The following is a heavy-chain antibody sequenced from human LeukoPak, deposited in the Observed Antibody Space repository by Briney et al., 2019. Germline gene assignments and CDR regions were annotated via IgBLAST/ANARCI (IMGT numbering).Heavy chain of an antibody. V-gene: IGHV4-34*01. D-gene: IGHD3-10*01. CDR2: INHSGST. CDR3: ARGSWFGYNWFDP. Sequence: SETLSLTCAVYGGSFSGYYWTWIRQPPGKGLEWIGEINHSGSTNYNPSLKSRVTISVDTSKNQFSLKLSSVTAADTAVYYCARGSWFGYNWFDPWGQGTLVTVSS. J-gene: IGHJ5*02. CDR1: GGSFSGYY.